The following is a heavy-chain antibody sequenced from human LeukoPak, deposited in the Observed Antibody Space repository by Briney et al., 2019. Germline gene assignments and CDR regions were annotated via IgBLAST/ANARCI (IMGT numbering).Heavy chain of an antibody. Sequence: ASVKVSCKVSGYTLTELSMHWVRQAPGKGLEWMGGFDPEDGETIYAQKFQGRVTMTEDTSTDTAYMELSSLRSEDTAVYYCATVRSYNWNDGYYFDYWGQGTLVTVSS. D-gene: IGHD1-20*01. CDR1: GYTLTELS. J-gene: IGHJ4*02. CDR2: FDPEDGET. V-gene: IGHV1-24*01. CDR3: ATVRSYNWNDGYYFDY.